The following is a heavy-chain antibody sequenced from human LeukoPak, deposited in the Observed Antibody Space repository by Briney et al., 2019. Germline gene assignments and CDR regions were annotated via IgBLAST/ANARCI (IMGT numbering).Heavy chain of an antibody. CDR2: IYPGDSDS. CDR3: ARRSYCYSTSCYGYWFDS. D-gene: IGHD2-2*01. V-gene: IGHV5-51*01. Sequence: GESLKISCKGSGYRFTDYWIAWVRQMPGKGLEWMGIIYPGDSDSRYSPSFQGQVTFSADKSISTAYLQWSSLKASDTAMYYCARRSYCYSTSCYGYWFDSWGQGTLVPSPQ. CDR1: GYRFTDYW. J-gene: IGHJ5*01.